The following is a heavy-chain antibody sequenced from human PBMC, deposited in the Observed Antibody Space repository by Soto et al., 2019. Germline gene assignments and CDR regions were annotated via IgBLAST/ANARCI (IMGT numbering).Heavy chain of an antibody. D-gene: IGHD4-17*01. V-gene: IGHV3-23*01. CDR1: GFTFSIYA. J-gene: IGHJ2*01. CDR2: ISGSGGST. Sequence: EVHLLESGGGLVQPGGSLRLSCAASGFTFSIYAMNWVRHAPGKGLEWVSVISGSGGSTYYADSVKGRFTISRDNSKNSLYLQMNSLRAEDTAVYYCARRTVGWYFDLWGRGTLVTVSS. CDR3: ARRTVGWYFDL.